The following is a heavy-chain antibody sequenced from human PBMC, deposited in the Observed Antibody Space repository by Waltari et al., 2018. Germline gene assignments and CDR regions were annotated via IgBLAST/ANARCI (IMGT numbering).Heavy chain of an antibody. D-gene: IGHD5-12*01. J-gene: IGHJ4*02. CDR1: GVTFHNYD. CDR2: ISFDSNNK. V-gene: IGHV3-30-3*01. CDR3: ASVADTGYKTN. Sequence: QVDLVESGGGVVQPGRSLRLSCAASGVTFHNYDMHWVRQARGKGLELVVAISFDSNNKYYTDSVKGRFTISRDNSKNMLYLEMNSLGTEDTALYYCASVADTGYKTNWGQGTLVTVSS.